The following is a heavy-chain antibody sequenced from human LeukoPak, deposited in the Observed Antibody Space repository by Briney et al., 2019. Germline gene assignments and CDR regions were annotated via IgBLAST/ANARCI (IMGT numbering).Heavy chain of an antibody. CDR1: GFTFSSYG. V-gene: IGHV3-30*02. D-gene: IGHD2-2*01. Sequence: GGSLRLSCAASGFTFSSYGMHWVRQAPGKGLEWVAFIRYDGSNKYYADSVKGRFAISRDNSKNTLYLQMNSLRAEDTAVYYCAKVAVIVVVPAAMWDAFDIWGQGTMVTVSS. J-gene: IGHJ3*02. CDR3: AKVAVIVVVPAAMWDAFDI. CDR2: IRYDGSNK.